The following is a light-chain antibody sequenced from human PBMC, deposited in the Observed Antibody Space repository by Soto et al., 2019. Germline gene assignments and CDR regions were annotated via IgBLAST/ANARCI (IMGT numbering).Light chain of an antibody. Sequence: SVPTQPAPVSGAPGQSIPISRPGANKAVGAYDFVSWYQQHPGKAPKLLIYDVSNRPSGVSNRFSGSRSGNTASLTISGLQAEDEADYYCNSYTTSSTYVFGTGTKVTVL. CDR3: NSYTTSSTYV. CDR1: NKAVGAYDF. CDR2: DVS. V-gene: IGLV2-14*01. J-gene: IGLJ1*01.